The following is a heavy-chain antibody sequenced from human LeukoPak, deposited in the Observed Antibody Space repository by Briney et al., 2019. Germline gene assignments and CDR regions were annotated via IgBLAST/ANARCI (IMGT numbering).Heavy chain of an antibody. CDR3: ARAFYSGSDPLDY. CDR1: GFNFNKYA. CDR2: ITDDGRTK. D-gene: IGHD3-10*01. J-gene: IGHJ4*02. Sequence: PVGSLRLSCAASGFNFNKYAIHWVRQAPGRGLEWVAVITDDGRTKYYADSVKGRFIVSRDNSKNTLFLQMNSLRGDDTAMYYCARAFYSGSDPLDYWGQGTLVTVSS. V-gene: IGHV3-30*04.